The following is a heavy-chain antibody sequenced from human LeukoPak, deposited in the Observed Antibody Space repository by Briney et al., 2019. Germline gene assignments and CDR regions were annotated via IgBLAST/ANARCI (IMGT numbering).Heavy chain of an antibody. Sequence: GGSLRLSCAASGFTFSSYWMHWVRQAPGKGLVGVSRINSDGRSTSYAASVKGRFTISRDNAKNTLYLKMDSLRVEDTAIYYCARDPRTVRIWGQGTLVTVSS. CDR1: GFTFSSYW. CDR2: INSDGRST. CDR3: ARDPRTVRI. J-gene: IGHJ4*02. D-gene: IGHD1-1*01. V-gene: IGHV3-74*01.